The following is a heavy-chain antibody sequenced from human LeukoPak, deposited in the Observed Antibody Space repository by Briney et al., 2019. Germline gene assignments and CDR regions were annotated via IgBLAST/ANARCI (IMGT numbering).Heavy chain of an antibody. CDR3: ARDRQFLEWLLTRSDWFDP. Sequence: GGSLRLSCAASGFTFSSYEMNWVRQAPGKGLEWVSYISSSGSTIYYADSVKGRFTISRDNAKNTLYLQMNSLRAEDTAVYYCARDRQFLEWLLTRSDWFDPWGQGTLVTVSS. CDR2: ISSSGSTI. J-gene: IGHJ5*02. CDR1: GFTFSSYE. V-gene: IGHV3-48*03. D-gene: IGHD3-3*01.